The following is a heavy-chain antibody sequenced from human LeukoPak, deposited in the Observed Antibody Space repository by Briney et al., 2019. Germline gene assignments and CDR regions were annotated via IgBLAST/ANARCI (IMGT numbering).Heavy chain of an antibody. CDR2: VSGGGGST. Sequence: PGGSLRLSCAASGFTFSSYAMSWVRQAPGQGLEWVSGVSGGGGSTFYADSVKGRFTISRDSSKNTLYLQINSLRAEDTAVYYCANDYGGNSHWDLFNYWGQGTLVTVSS. D-gene: IGHD4-23*01. V-gene: IGHV3-23*01. CDR3: ANDYGGNSHWDLFNY. CDR1: GFTFSSYA. J-gene: IGHJ4*02.